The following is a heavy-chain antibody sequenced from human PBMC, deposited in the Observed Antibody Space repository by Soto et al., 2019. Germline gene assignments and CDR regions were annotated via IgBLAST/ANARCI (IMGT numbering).Heavy chain of an antibody. Sequence: QVQLVQSGAEVKKPGASVKVSCKASGYTFTSNDIYWLRQAPGQGPEWMGWMNPKSGDARYAQKFQDRLIMTRDNSMTTADMELTSLKSEDTAVYYCARGRPGGGVKRSWFDPWGQGNLVTVSS. CDR3: ARGRPGGGVKRSWFDP. V-gene: IGHV1-8*01. CDR2: MNPKSGDA. J-gene: IGHJ5*02. CDR1: GYTFTSND. D-gene: IGHD2-8*02.